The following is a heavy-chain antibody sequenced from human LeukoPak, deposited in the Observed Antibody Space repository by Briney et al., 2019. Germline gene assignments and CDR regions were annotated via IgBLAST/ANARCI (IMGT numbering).Heavy chain of an antibody. Sequence: GASVKVSCKASGYTFTGYYMHWVRQAPGQGLEWMGWINPNSGGTNYAQKFQGRVTMTRDTSISTAYMELSRLRSDDTAVYYCVRRRGDYGGKRGAFDIWGQGTMVTVSS. J-gene: IGHJ3*02. V-gene: IGHV1-2*02. CDR1: GYTFTGYY. CDR2: INPNSGGT. CDR3: VRRRGDYGGKRGAFDI. D-gene: IGHD4-23*01.